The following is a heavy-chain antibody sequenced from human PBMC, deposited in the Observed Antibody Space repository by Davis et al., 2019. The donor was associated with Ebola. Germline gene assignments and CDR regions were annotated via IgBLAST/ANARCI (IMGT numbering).Heavy chain of an antibody. J-gene: IGHJ4*02. Sequence: GESLKISCAASGFTFSDYYMSWIRQAPGKGLEWVSTITGSGDSTHYADSVKGRFTISRDNSKNTLCLQMNSLRAEDTAVYYCAKDKGYGVPFDYWGQGTLVTVSS. CDR2: ITGSGDST. D-gene: IGHD4-17*01. V-gene: IGHV3-23*01. CDR1: GFTFSDYY. CDR3: AKDKGYGVPFDY.